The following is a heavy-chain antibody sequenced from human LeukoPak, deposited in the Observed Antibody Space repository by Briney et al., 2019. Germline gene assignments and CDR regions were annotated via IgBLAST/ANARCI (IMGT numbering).Heavy chain of an antibody. J-gene: IGHJ6*02. D-gene: IGHD2-15*01. CDR2: INPNSGGT. CDR3: ARNSATDYYYGMDV. Sequence: ASVKVSCKASGYTFTGYYMHWVRQAPGQGLEWMGRINPNSGGTNYAQKFQGRVTMTRDTSITTAYMELSRLMSDDTAVYYCARNSATDYYYGMDVWGQGTMVTVSS. V-gene: IGHV1-2*06. CDR1: GYTFTGYY.